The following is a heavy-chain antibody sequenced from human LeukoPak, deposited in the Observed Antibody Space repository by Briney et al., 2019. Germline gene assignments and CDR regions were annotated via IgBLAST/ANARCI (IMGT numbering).Heavy chain of an antibody. D-gene: IGHD2-15*01. V-gene: IGHV1-69*04. CDR1: GGAFSSSA. Sequence: SVKVSCKASGGAFSSSAISWVRQAPGQGLEWMGRIIPSLAIANYAQKFQGRVTIIADKSTSTAYMELSSLRSEDTAVYYCARVIRVVVVAARDDSYYGMDVWGQGTTVTVSS. J-gene: IGHJ6*02. CDR3: ARVIRVVVVAARDDSYYGMDV. CDR2: IIPSLAIA.